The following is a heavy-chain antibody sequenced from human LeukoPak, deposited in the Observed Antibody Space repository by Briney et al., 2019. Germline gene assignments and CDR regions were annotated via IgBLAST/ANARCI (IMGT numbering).Heavy chain of an antibody. CDR1: GYSFTSYW. V-gene: IGHV5-51*01. J-gene: IGHJ4*02. Sequence: GESLKISCKGSGYSFTSYWIGWVRQMPGKGLEWMGIIYPGDSDTRYSPSFQGQVTISADKSISTAYLQWSSLKASDTAMYYCARHGLITVTDTSFDYWGQGTLVTVSS. CDR2: IYPGDSDT. D-gene: IGHD6-19*01. CDR3: ARHGLITVTDTSFDY.